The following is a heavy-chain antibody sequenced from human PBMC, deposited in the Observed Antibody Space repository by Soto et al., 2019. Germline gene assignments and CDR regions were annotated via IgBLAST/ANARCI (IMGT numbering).Heavy chain of an antibody. D-gene: IGHD2-15*01. J-gene: IGHJ3*02. CDR1: GGTFSSYA. Sequence: SVKVSCKASGGTFSSYAISWVRQAPGQGLEWMGGIIPILGTANYAQKFQGRVTITADESTSTAYMELSSLRSEDTAVYYCARGIVVVVAATRTDDAFDIWGQGTMVTVS. CDR2: IIPILGTA. V-gene: IGHV1-69*13. CDR3: ARGIVVVVAATRTDDAFDI.